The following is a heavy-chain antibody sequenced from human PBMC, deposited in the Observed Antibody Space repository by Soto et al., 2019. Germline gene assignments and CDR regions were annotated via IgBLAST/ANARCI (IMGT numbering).Heavy chain of an antibody. CDR2: ISAKNGDT. CDR3: ARYPPETPSDY. CDR1: GYTFTDYG. J-gene: IGHJ4*02. Sequence: QVQLVQSGADVKKPGASVRVSCKDSGYTFTDYGITWVRQAPGQGLEWMGWISAKNGDTNLAQKFRGRVTLTTDTSTGTAYMDLRSLTPDYTDVYYCARYPPETPSDYWGQGTLVTVSS. V-gene: IGHV1-18*01.